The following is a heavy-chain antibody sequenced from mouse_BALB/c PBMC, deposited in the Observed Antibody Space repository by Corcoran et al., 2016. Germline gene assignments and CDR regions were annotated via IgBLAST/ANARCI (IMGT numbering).Heavy chain of an antibody. CDR3: ARGGVRRGYAMDY. V-gene: IGHV14-3*02. D-gene: IGHD2-14*01. CDR2: IDPANGNT. Sequence: EVQLQQSGAELVKPGASVKLSCTASGFNINDTYMHWVKQRPEQGLEWIGRIDPANGNTKYDPKFQGKATITADTSSNTAYLQLSSLTSEDTAVYYCARGGVRRGYAMDYWGQGTSVTVSS. CDR1: GFNINDTY. J-gene: IGHJ4*01.